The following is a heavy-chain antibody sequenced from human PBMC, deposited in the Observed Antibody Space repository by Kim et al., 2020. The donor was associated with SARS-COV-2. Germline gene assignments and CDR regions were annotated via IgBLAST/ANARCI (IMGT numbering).Heavy chain of an antibody. CDR2: STK. V-gene: IGHV3-74*01. CDR3: ARGSFDC. Sequence: STKTYTDSLKGRFTISRDNAKNTRYLKMNSLRAEDTAVYFCARGSFDCWGQGTLVTVSS. J-gene: IGHJ4*02.